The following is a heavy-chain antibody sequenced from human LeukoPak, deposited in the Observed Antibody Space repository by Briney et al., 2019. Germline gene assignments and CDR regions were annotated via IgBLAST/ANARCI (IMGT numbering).Heavy chain of an antibody. V-gene: IGHV3-7*01. CDR3: AKDQYSFSGSGEVNMDV. D-gene: IGHD6-19*01. CDR2: IKQDGSGK. J-gene: IGHJ6*03. Sequence: GGSLRLSCAASGFTFSSYWMSWVRQAPGKGLEWVANIKQDGSGKYYVDSVKGRFTISRDNAKNSLYLQMNSLRAEDTAVYYCAKDQYSFSGSGEVNMDVWGKGTTVTVSS. CDR1: GFTFSSYW.